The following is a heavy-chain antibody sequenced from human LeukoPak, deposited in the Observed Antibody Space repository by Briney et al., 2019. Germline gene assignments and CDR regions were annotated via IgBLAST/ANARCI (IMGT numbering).Heavy chain of an antibody. CDR3: ARAHERVVDAFDI. CDR2: IKQDGSEK. Sequence: GGSLRLSCAASGFTFSSYWMSWVRQAPGKGLEWVANIKQDGSEKYYVDSVKGRFTISRDNAKNSLYLQMSSLRAEDTAAYYCARAHERVVDAFDIWGQGTMVTVSS. CDR1: GFTFSSYW. J-gene: IGHJ3*02. V-gene: IGHV3-7*01. D-gene: IGHD6-25*01.